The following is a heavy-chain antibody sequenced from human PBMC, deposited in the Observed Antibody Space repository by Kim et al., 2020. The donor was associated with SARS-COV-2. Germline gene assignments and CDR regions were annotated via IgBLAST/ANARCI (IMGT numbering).Heavy chain of an antibody. CDR1: GFTFSSYG. Sequence: GGSLRLSCAASGFTFSSYGMHWVRQAPGKGLEWVAVISYDGSNKYYADSVKGRFTISRDNSKNTLYLQMNSLRAEDTAVYYCAREGIGGSGSLSTYYYYGMDVWGQGTTVTVSS. CDR3: AREGIGGSGSLSTYYYYGMDV. D-gene: IGHD3-10*01. J-gene: IGHJ6*02. CDR2: ISYDGSNK. V-gene: IGHV3-33*05.